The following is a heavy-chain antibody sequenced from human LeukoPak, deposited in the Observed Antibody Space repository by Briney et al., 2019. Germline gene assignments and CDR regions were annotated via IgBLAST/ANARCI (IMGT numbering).Heavy chain of an antibody. CDR1: GGSFSGYY. CDR3: ARGARSSGWYDPSPY. D-gene: IGHD6-19*01. Sequence: SETLSLTCAVYGGSFSGYYWSWIRQPPGKGLEWIGEINHSGSTNYNPSLKSRVTISVDTSKNQFSLKLSSVTAADTAVYYCARGARSSGWYDPSPYWGQGTLVTVSS. J-gene: IGHJ4*02. CDR2: INHSGST. V-gene: IGHV4-34*01.